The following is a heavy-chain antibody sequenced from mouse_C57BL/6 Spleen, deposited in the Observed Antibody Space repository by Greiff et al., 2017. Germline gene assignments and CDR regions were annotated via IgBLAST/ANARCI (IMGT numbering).Heavy chain of an antibody. Sequence: EVKLVESGGGLVKPGGSLKLSCAASGFTFSDYGMHWVRQAPEKGLEWVAYISSGSSTIYYADTVKGRFTISRDNAKNTLFLQMTSLRSEDTAMYYCARGDYYGSSYEGWFAYWGQGTLVTVSA. CDR1: GFTFSDYG. V-gene: IGHV5-17*01. CDR2: ISSGSSTI. J-gene: IGHJ3*01. CDR3: ARGDYYGSSYEGWFAY. D-gene: IGHD1-1*01.